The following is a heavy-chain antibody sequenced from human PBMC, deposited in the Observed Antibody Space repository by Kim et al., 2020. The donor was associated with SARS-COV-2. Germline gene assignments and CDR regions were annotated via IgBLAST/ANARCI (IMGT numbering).Heavy chain of an antibody. D-gene: IGHD6-13*01. J-gene: IGHJ6*02. CDR1: GYTFTSYY. V-gene: IGHV1-46*01. Sequence: ASVKVSCKASGYTFTSYYMHWVRQAPGQGLEWMGIINPSGGSTSYAQKFQGRVTMTRDTSTSTVYMELSSLRSEDTAVYYCARDDLFSIAAAPYYYYYGMDVWGQGTTVTVSS. CDR3: ARDDLFSIAAAPYYYYYGMDV. CDR2: INPSGGST.